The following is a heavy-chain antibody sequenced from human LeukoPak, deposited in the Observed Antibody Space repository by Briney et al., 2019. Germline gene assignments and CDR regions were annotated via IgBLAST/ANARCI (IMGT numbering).Heavy chain of an antibody. V-gene: IGHV4-59*08. CDR3: ARQSGYCSGGSCYAGLVDY. CDR1: GGSISSCY. D-gene: IGHD2-15*01. J-gene: IGHJ4*02. Sequence: SETLSLTCTVSGGSISSCYWSWIRQPPGKGLEWIGYIYYSGSTNYNPSLKSRVTISVDTSKNQFSLKLSSVTAADTAVYYCARQSGYCSGGSCYAGLVDYWGQGTLVTASS. CDR2: IYYSGST.